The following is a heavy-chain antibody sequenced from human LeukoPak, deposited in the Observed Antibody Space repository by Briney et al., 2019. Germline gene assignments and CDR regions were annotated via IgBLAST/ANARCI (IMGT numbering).Heavy chain of an antibody. D-gene: IGHD6-13*01. CDR3: AKAPVIAENY. J-gene: IGHJ4*02. Sequence: GGSLRLSCAASGFTFSSYGMHWVRQAPGKGLEWVAVISYDGSNKYYADSVKGRFTISRDNSKNTLYLQMNSLRAEDTAVYYCAKAPVIAENYWGQGTLVTVSS. CDR1: GFTFSSYG. CDR2: ISYDGSNK. V-gene: IGHV3-30*18.